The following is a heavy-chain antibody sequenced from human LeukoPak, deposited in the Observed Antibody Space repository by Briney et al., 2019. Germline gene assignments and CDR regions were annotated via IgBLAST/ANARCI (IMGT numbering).Heavy chain of an antibody. Sequence: GGSLRLSCAASGFTFSSYAMSWVRQAPGKGLEWVSAISGSGGSTYYADTVKGRFTISRDNSKNTLYLQMNSLRAEDTAVYYCAKDLDYYGSGSRCGCDYWGQGTLVTVSS. CDR2: ISGSGGST. CDR3: AKDLDYYGSGSRCGCDY. V-gene: IGHV3-23*01. J-gene: IGHJ4*02. CDR1: GFTFSSYA. D-gene: IGHD3-10*01.